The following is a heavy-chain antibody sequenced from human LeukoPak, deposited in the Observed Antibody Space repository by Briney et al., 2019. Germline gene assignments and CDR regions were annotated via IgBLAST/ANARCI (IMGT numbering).Heavy chain of an antibody. CDR2: IYSGGSI. J-gene: IGHJ6*02. CDR3: ARADTAMVYYYYYGMDV. D-gene: IGHD5-18*01. CDR1: GFTVSSNY. V-gene: IGHV3-66*01. Sequence: GGSLRLSCAASGFTVSSNYMSWVRQAPGKGLEWVSVIYSGGSIYYADSVKGRFTISRDNSKNTLYLQMNSLRAEDTAVYYCARADTAMVYYYYYGMDVWGQGTTVTVSS.